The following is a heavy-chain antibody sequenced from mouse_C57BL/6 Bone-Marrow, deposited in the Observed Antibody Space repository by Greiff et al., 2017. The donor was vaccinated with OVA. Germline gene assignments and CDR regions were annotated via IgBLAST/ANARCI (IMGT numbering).Heavy chain of an antibody. CDR1: GYAFTNYL. D-gene: IGHD6-1*01. CDR3: AASHYAMDY. V-gene: IGHV1-54*01. CDR2: INPGSGGT. J-gene: IGHJ4*01. Sequence: QVQLKQSGAELVRPGTSVKVSCKASGYAFTNYLIEWVKQRPGQGLEWIGVINPGSGGTNYNEKFKGKATLTADKSSSTAYMQLSSLTSEDSAVYFCAASHYAMDYWGQGTSVTVSS.